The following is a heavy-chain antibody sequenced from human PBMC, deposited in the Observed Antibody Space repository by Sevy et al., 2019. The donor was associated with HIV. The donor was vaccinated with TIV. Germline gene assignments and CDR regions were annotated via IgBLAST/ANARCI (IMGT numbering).Heavy chain of an antibody. V-gene: IGHV1-58*02. CDR2: IVVGSGNT. CDR1: GFTFTSSA. D-gene: IGHD6-6*01. CDR3: ATIFFSQYSSSPRGYYYYGMDV. Sequence: ASVKVSCKASGFTFTSSAMQWVRQARGQRLEWIGWIVVGSGNTNYAQKFQERVTITRDMSTSTAYMELSSLRSEDTAVYYCATIFFSQYSSSPRGYYYYGMDVWGQGTTVTVSS. J-gene: IGHJ6*02.